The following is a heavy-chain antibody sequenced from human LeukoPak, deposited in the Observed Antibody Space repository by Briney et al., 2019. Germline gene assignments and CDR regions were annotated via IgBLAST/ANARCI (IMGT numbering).Heavy chain of an antibody. Sequence: SETLSLTCTVSGGSISSYYWSWIRQPPGKGLEWIGYIYYSGSTNYNPSLKSRVTISVDTSKNQFSLKLSSVTAADTAVYYCARDRHDAFDIWGQGTMVTVSS. CDR2: IYYSGST. CDR1: GGSISSYY. V-gene: IGHV4-59*01. CDR3: ARDRHDAFDI. J-gene: IGHJ3*02.